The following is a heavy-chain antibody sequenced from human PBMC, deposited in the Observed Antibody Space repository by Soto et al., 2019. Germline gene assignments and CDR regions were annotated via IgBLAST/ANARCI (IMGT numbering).Heavy chain of an antibody. J-gene: IGHJ6*02. CDR2: IYHSGST. Sequence: TLSLTCAVSGGSISSGGYSWSWIRQPPGMGLEWIGHIYHSGSTHYNPSLESRVTMSVDGSKNQFSLKLSSVTAADTAVYYCARTMRLVASTRPYNYFGLDVWGPGTPLTVSS. D-gene: IGHD1-1*01. V-gene: IGHV4-30-2*01. CDR3: ARTMRLVASTRPYNYFGLDV. CDR1: GGSISSGGYS.